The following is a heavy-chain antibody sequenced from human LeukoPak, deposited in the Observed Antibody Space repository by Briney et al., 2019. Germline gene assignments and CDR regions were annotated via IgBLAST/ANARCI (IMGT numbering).Heavy chain of an antibody. CDR2: IIPIRGIA. CDR3: ARDPIYGDYDLCAFDI. V-gene: IGHV1-69*04. CDR1: GGTFSSYA. J-gene: IGHJ3*02. D-gene: IGHD4-17*01. Sequence: GASVKVSCKASGGTFSSYAISWVRQAPGQGLEWMGRIIPIRGIANYAQKFQGRVTITADKSTSTAYMELSSLRSEDTAVYYCARDPIYGDYDLCAFDIWGQGTMVTVSS.